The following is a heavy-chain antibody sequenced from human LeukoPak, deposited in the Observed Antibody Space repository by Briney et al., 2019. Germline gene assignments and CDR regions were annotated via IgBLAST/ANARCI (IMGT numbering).Heavy chain of an antibody. V-gene: IGHV1-69*10. CDR1: ADTFNGFG. CDR2: IVPLPNIA. CDR3: VRDNQHSSSYLIDP. J-gene: IGHJ5*02. D-gene: IGHD2-2*01. Sequence: ASVKVFCKASADTFNGFGFSWVRQAPGQGLEWLGRIVPLPNIANHAQRFRDRVKFTADTSTTTAYMELSSLRSDDTAMYYCVRDNQHSSSYLIDPWGQGTLVTVSS.